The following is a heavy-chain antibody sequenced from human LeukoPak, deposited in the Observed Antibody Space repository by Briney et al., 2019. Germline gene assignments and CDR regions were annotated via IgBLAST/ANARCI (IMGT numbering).Heavy chain of an antibody. V-gene: IGHV4-59*08. CDR3: ARRLPVTGVHAFDI. D-gene: IGHD7-27*01. CDR1: GGSISNYF. CDR2: IFYSGST. J-gene: IGHJ3*02. Sequence: SETLSLTCTVSGGSISNYFWSWIRRSPGKGLEWIGHIFYSGSTNYNPSLKSRVTISGDTSRNHFSLKLSSMTAADTAIYYCARRLPVTGVHAFDIWGQGTMVTVFS.